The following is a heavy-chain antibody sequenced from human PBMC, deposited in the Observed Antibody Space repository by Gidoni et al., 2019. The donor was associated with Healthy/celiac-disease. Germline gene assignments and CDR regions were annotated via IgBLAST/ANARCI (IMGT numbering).Heavy chain of an antibody. CDR2: IRSKANSYAT. J-gene: IGHJ4*02. V-gene: IGHV3-73*02. D-gene: IGHD4-17*01. CDR3: TSFGTTVVTPGRDY. Sequence: EVQLVESGGGVVQPGGSLKLTCAAAGCTVSGSAMHWVRQASGKGLEWVGRIRSKANSYATAYAASVKGRFTISRDDSKNTAYLQMNSLKTEDTAVYYCTSFGTTVVTPGRDYWGQGTLVTVSS. CDR1: GCTVSGSA.